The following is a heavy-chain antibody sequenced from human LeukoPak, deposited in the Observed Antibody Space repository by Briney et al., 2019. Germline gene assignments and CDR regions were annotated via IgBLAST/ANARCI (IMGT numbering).Heavy chain of an antibody. CDR1: GGSISSYY. J-gene: IGHJ4*02. D-gene: IGHD3-22*01. Sequence: SETLSLTCTGSGGSISSYYWSWIRQPAGKGLEWIGRIYTSGSTKYNPSLKSRVTMPVDTSKNQFSLKLSSVTAADTAVYYCARLSYDTSGYWPDYFDYWGQGTLVTVPS. CDR2: IYTSGST. V-gene: IGHV4-4*07. CDR3: ARLSYDTSGYWPDYFDY.